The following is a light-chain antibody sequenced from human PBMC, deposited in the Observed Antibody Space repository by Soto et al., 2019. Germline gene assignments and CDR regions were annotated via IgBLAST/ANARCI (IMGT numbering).Light chain of an antibody. CDR1: SSDVGGYNY. CDR2: EVS. V-gene: IGLV2-14*01. Sequence: QSALTQPASVSGSPGQSITISCTGTSSDVGGYNYVSWYQQHPGKAPKLMIYEVSNRPSGVSNRFSGSKSGNTASLTISGLQAEDEVDYYCSSYTSSSTLEGVFGTGTKLTVL. CDR3: SSYTSSSTLEGV. J-gene: IGLJ1*01.